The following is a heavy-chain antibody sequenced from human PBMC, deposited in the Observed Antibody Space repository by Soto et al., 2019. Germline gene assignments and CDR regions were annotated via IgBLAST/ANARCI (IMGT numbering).Heavy chain of an antibody. CDR2: IESDGRGT. CDR3: ASTITMVRGHGMDV. V-gene: IGHV3-74*01. J-gene: IGHJ6*02. CDR1: GFTFSTYW. Sequence: EVQLVESGGGLVQPGGSLRLSCAASGFTFSTYWMHWVRQAPGKGLVWVSRIESDGRGTSYADSVKGRFTISRDNAKNTLDLQMNSLRAEDMAVYYCASTITMVRGHGMDVWGQGTTVTVSS. D-gene: IGHD3-10*01.